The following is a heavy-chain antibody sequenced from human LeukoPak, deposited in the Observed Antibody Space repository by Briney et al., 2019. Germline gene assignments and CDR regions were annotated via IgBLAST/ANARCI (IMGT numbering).Heavy chain of an antibody. J-gene: IGHJ4*02. CDR3: ARRLAVAGTGY. CDR2: IKQDGSEK. D-gene: IGHD6-19*01. V-gene: IGHV3-7*01. Sequence: GGSLRLSCATSGFTFSSNSMNWVRQAPGKGLEWVANIKQDGSEKNYVDSVKGRFTISRDNAKNSLYLQMDSLRAEDTAVYYCARRLAVAGTGYWGQGTLVTVSS. CDR1: GFTFSSNS.